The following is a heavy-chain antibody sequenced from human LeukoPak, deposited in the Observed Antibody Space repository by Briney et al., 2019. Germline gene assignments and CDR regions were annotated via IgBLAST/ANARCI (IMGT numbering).Heavy chain of an antibody. V-gene: IGHV3-74*01. CDR1: GFSFSTYA. CDR2: INDDGSST. J-gene: IGHJ6*03. D-gene: IGHD1-1*01. Sequence: GGSLRLSCAASGFSFSTYAMTWVRQAPGKGLVWVSRINDDGSSTSYADSVKGRFTISRDNAKNTLYLQMNSLRAEDTAVYYCVRDYKSYMDVWGKGTTVTVSS. CDR3: VRDYKSYMDV.